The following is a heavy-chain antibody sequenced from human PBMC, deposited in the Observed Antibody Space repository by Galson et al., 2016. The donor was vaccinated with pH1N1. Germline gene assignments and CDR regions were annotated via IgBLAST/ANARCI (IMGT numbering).Heavy chain of an antibody. V-gene: IGHV5-51*01. CDR2: IHLGGSHI. Sequence: QSGAEVKRPGESLKISCRGSGYRFSSSWIGWVRQMPGKGLEWMGIIHLGGSHIRYSPSFQGQVTISADKSINIVSLQWSSLKASDTAMYYCARQNDYGDYRGDAFVSWGQGTMVTVSS. CDR3: ARQNDYGDYRGDAFVS. D-gene: IGHD4-17*01. J-gene: IGHJ3*02. CDR1: GYRFSSSW.